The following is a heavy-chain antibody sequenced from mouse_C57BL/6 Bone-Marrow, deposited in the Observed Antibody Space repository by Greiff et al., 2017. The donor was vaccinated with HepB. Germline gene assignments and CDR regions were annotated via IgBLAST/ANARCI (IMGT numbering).Heavy chain of an antibody. D-gene: IGHD2-3*01. CDR2: ISSGSSTI. CDR3: ARRDGKPWFAY. V-gene: IGHV5-17*01. J-gene: IGHJ3*01. CDR1: GFTFSDYG. Sequence: EVKLVESGGGLVKPGGSLKLSCAASGFTFSDYGMHWVRQAPEKGLEWVAYISSGSSTIYYADTVKGRFTISRDNAKNTLFLQMTSLRSEDTAMYYCARRDGKPWFAYWGQGTLVTVSA.